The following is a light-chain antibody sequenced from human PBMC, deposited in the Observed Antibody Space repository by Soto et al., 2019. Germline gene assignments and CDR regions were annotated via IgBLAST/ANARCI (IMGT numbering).Light chain of an antibody. CDR2: DAS. J-gene: IGKJ1*01. V-gene: IGKV1-5*01. CDR3: YRGWT. Sequence: DIQMTQSPSTLSASVGDRVTITCRASQSISSWLAWYQQKPGKAPKLLIYDASSLESGVPSRISGSGSRTEFTFTISSMQPDEFATYCFYRGWTLGKGTRVEIK. CDR1: QSISSW.